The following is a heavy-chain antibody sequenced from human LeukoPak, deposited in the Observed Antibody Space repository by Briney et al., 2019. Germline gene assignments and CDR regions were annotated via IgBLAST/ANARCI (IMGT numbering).Heavy chain of an antibody. Sequence: PSETLSLTCAVYGGSFSGYYWSWIRQPPGKGLEWIGEINHSGSTNYNPSLKSRVTISVDTSKNQFSLKLSSVTVADTAVYYCARAYCSSTSCYPYYFDYWGQGTLVTVSS. D-gene: IGHD2-2*01. J-gene: IGHJ4*02. CDR2: INHSGST. CDR3: ARAYCSSTSCYPYYFDY. V-gene: IGHV4-34*01. CDR1: GGSFSGYY.